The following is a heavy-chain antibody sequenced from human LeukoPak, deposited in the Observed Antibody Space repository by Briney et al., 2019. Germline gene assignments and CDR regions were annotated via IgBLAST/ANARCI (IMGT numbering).Heavy chain of an antibody. D-gene: IGHD3-10*01. CDR2: IKSDGTT. Sequence: GGSLRLSCAASGFTFSSYWMRWDRQTPGKGLVWVSRIKSDGTTIYADSVKDRFTVSRDNAKNTLYLQMNSLRAEDTAMYYCARAVTYFYGSVTYDWFDPWGQGTLVTVSS. CDR3: ARAVTYFYGSVTYDWFDP. V-gene: IGHV3-74*01. J-gene: IGHJ5*02. CDR1: GFTFSSYW.